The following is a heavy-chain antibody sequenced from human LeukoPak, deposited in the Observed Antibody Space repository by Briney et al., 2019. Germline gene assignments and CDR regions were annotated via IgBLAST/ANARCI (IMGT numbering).Heavy chain of an antibody. D-gene: IGHD3-22*01. J-gene: IGHJ4*02. CDR3: GRGDSSGYWVGY. Sequence: GGSLRLSCAASGFSFSTHTMTWVRQAPGKGLEWVSSISSSSSFIYYADSVKGRFTISRDNAKNSLSLQMNSLRAEDTAVYYCGRGDSSGYWVGYWGQGTLVTVSS. CDR1: GFSFSTHT. V-gene: IGHV3-21*01. CDR2: ISSSSSFI.